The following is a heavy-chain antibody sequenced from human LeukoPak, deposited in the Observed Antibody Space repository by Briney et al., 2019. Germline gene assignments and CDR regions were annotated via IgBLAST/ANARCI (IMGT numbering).Heavy chain of an antibody. CDR2: INPFTANT. V-gene: IGHV1-8*03. CDR1: GYTFTNYD. CDR3: AREYSGGNFDY. Sequence: ASVKVSCKASGYTFTNYDIHWVRQATGQGLEWMGWINPFTANTGYAQHFQGRITITRNTSITTAYMELSSLRSEDTAVYYCAREYSGGNFDYWGQGTLVTVSS. J-gene: IGHJ4*01. D-gene: IGHD2-15*01.